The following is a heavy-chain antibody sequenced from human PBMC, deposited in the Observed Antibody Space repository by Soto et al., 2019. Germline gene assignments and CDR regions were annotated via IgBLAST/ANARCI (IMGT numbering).Heavy chain of an antibody. CDR2: VSAYNGER. V-gene: IGHV1-18*01. J-gene: IGHJ4*01. CDR1: GYTFTNYG. CDR3: SRGTSIPASGDY. Sequence: QVQLVQSGAEVKQPGASVKVSCTASGYTFTNYGINWVRQAPGQGLEWLGWVSAYNGERRYAQRVQARVIMTTDTSTTTAYMELRSLRSDDTAVYYCSRGTSIPASGDYWGQGTLVTVSS. D-gene: IGHD6-6*01.